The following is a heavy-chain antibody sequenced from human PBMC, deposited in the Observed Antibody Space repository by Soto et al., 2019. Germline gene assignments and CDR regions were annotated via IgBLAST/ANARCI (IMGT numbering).Heavy chain of an antibody. J-gene: IGHJ4*02. CDR3: ARYNYGSGRTYFDF. D-gene: IGHD3-16*01. CDR2: IYYSGST. Sequence: SETLSLTCTVSGGSISSYYWSWIRQPPGKGLEWIGYIYYSGSTNYNPSLKSRVTISVDTSKNQFSLKLNSMTAADTAVYYCARYNYGSGRTYFDFWGQAILVTVSS. CDR1: GGSISSYY. V-gene: IGHV4-59*08.